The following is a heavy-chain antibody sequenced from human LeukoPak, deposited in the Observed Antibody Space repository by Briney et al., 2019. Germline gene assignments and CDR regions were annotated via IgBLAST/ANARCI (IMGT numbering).Heavy chain of an antibody. J-gene: IGHJ6*03. V-gene: IGHV1-2*02. CDR3: ARYYSDYYYMDV. Sequence: ASVKVSCKASGYTFIGYYMHWVRQAPGQGPEWMGWINPNSGGTNHAQKFQGRVTMTRDTSISTAYMELSRLRSDDTAVYYCARYYSDYYYMDVWGKGTTVTVSS. CDR2: INPNSGGT. D-gene: IGHD4-11*01. CDR1: GYTFIGYY.